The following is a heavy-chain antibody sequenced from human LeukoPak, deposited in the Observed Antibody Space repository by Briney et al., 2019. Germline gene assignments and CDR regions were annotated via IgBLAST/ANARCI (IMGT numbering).Heavy chain of an antibody. CDR2: IYYSGST. CDR3: ARLGTGLDY. CDR1: GGSISSSSYY. D-gene: IGHD1/OR15-1a*01. V-gene: IGHV4-39*01. J-gene: IGHJ4*02. Sequence: SETPSLTCTVSGGSISSSSYYWGWIRQPPGKGLEWIGSIYYSGSTYYNPSLKSRVTISVDTSKNQFSLKLSSVTAADTAVYYCARLGTGLDYWGQGTLVTVSS.